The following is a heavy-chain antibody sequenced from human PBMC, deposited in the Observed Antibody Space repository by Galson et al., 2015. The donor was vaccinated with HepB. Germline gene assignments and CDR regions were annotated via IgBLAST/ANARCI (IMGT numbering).Heavy chain of an antibody. CDR3: AKDFLVGDGHWYFDH. CDR2: IFGNGDGR. D-gene: IGHD3-16*01. CDR1: GFTFKPYA. Sequence: SLRLSCAASGFTFKPYAMAWVRQAPGKGLEWVSGIFGNGDGRNYADSVKGRFTISRDNTKDTLYLQMNSLRVEDTAVYYCAKDFLVGDGHWYFDHWGRGTLVTVSS. V-gene: IGHV3-23*01. J-gene: IGHJ2*01.